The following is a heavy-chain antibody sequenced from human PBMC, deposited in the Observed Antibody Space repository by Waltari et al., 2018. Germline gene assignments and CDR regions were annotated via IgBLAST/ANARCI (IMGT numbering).Heavy chain of an antibody. Sequence: VQLVESGGGLIQPGGSLRLSCAASGFAVSRNYMSWVRQAPGKGLECVSSIYSDGSTYYADSVKGRFTISRDTSKNTLFFQMNSLRAEETAVYYCARAPYGDYGNDYWGQGTLVTVSS. J-gene: IGHJ4*02. CDR3: ARAPYGDYGNDY. CDR1: GFAVSRNY. D-gene: IGHD4-17*01. CDR2: IYSDGST. V-gene: IGHV3-53*01.